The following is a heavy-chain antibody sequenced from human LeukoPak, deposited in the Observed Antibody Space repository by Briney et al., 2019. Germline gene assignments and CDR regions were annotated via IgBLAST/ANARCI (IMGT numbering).Heavy chain of an antibody. CDR1: GYTLIELS. CDR2: FDPEDGET. J-gene: IGHJ1*01. V-gene: IGHV1-24*01. D-gene: IGHD2-8*01. CDR3: ATGPYCTNGVCYREYFQH. Sequence: GASVKVSCKVSGYTLIELSMHWVRQAAGKGLAWMGGFDPEDGETIYAQKFQGRVTMTEDTSTDTAYMELSSLRSEDTAVYYCATGPYCTNGVCYREYFQHWGQGTLVTVSS.